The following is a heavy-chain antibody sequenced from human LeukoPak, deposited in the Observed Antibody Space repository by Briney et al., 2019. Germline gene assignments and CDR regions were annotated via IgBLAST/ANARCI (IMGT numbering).Heavy chain of an antibody. CDR1: GNSIRSSSYY. Sequence: SETLSRTCTVSGNSIRSSSYYWGWIRQSPEKGLEWIGSIYYSGSTYYSASFKSRVTISVDTSQNQFSLKLRSVTAADRAVYYCASRYYYDTRGYFLHWGQGTLVTVSS. V-gene: IGHV4-39*01. D-gene: IGHD3-22*01. J-gene: IGHJ1*01. CDR3: ASRYYYDTRGYFLH. CDR2: IYYSGST.